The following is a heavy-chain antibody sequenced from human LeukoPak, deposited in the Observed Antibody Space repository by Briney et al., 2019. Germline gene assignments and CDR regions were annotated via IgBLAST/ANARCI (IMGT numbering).Heavy chain of an antibody. Sequence: GGSLRLSCAASGFTFSSYWMSWVRQAPGKGLEWVANIKQDGSEKYYVDSVKGRFTISRDNAKNSLYLQMNSLRDEDTAVYYCARGMTTVNTVDDAFIMWGQGTMVTVSS. D-gene: IGHD4-11*01. CDR2: IKQDGSEK. CDR1: GFTFSSYW. J-gene: IGHJ3*02. V-gene: IGHV3-7*03. CDR3: ARGMTTVNTVDDAFIM.